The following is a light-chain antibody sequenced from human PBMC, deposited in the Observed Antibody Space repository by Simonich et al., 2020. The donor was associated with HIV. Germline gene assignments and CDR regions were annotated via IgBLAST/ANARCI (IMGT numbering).Light chain of an antibody. J-gene: IGKJ3*01. CDR1: QGISSY. CDR2: AAS. V-gene: IGKV1-9*01. CDR3: QHLNSVPFT. Sequence: IQLTQSPSFLSASVGERVTITCRASQGISSYLAWYQQKPGNAPKLLINAASTLQSGVPARFSGSGSGTEFTLTISSLQPEDFATYYCQHLNSVPFTFGPGTKVDI.